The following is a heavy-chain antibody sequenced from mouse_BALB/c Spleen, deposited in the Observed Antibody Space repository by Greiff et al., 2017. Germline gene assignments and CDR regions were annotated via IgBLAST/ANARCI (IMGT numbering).Heavy chain of an antibody. J-gene: IGHJ4*01. D-gene: IGHD1-1*01. V-gene: IGHV5-12-1*01. CDR1: GFAFSSYD. Sequence: EVQGVESGGGLVKPGGSLKLSCAASGFAFSSYDMSWVRQTPEKRLEWVAYISSGGGSTYYPDTVKGRFTISRDNAKNTLYLQMSSLKSEDTAMYYCARDRIYYGSSYDAMDYWGQGTSVTVSS. CDR3: ARDRIYYGSSYDAMDY. CDR2: ISSGGGST.